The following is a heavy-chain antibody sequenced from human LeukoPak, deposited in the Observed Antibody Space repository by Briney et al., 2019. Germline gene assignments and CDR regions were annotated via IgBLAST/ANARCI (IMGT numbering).Heavy chain of an antibody. CDR1: GFTFSSYW. CDR2: IKQDGSEK. D-gene: IGHD5-18*01. Sequence: GGSLRLSCAASGFTFSSYWMSWVRQAPGKGLEWVANIKQDGSEKYYVDSVKGRFTISRDNSKNMLYLQMNSLRAEDTAVYYCEKELRGYSYGEHWGQGILVTVSS. CDR3: EKELRGYSYGEH. V-gene: IGHV3-7*01. J-gene: IGHJ1*01.